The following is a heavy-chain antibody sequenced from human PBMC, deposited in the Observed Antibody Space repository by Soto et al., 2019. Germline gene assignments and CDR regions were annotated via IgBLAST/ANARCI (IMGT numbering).Heavy chain of an antibody. D-gene: IGHD6-19*01. J-gene: IGHJ4*02. CDR1: GFTFSSYW. CDR2: IKQDGSQK. Sequence: EVQLVESGGGLVQPGGSLRLSCATSGFTFSSYWMNWVRQAPGKGLEWVANIKQDGSQKYYVDSVKGRFTISRDNAKNSLYLQMNSLRAEDTAVYYCAGGGGWVTDHWGQGTLVTVSS. V-gene: IGHV3-7*01. CDR3: AGGGGWVTDH.